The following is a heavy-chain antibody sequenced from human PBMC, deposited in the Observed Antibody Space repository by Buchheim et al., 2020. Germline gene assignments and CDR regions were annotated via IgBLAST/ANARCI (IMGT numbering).Heavy chain of an antibody. CDR1: GFTFSSYG. CDR2: ISYDGSNK. CDR3: ANTYYYDSSGFDY. J-gene: IGHJ4*02. D-gene: IGHD3-22*01. Sequence: QVQLVESGGGVVQPGRSLRLSCAASGFTFSSYGMHWVRQAPGKGLEWVAVISYDGSNKYYADSVKGRFTISRDNSKNTLYLQMNSLRAEDTAVYYCANTYYYDSSGFDYWGQGTL. V-gene: IGHV3-30*18.